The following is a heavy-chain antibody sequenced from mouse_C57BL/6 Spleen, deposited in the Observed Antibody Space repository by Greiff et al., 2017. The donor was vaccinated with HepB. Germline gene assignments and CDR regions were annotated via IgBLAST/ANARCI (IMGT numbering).Heavy chain of an antibody. CDR2: IYPGSGST. D-gene: IGHD2-4*01. Sequence: VQLQQSGAELVKPGASVKMSCKASGYTFTSYWITWVKQRPGQGLEWIGDIYPGSGSTNYNEKFKSKATLTVDTSSSTAYMQLSSLTSEDSAVYYCARGGYDEYDSWFAYWGQGTLVTVSA. J-gene: IGHJ3*01. CDR1: GYTFTSYW. CDR3: ARGGYDEYDSWFAY. V-gene: IGHV1-55*01.